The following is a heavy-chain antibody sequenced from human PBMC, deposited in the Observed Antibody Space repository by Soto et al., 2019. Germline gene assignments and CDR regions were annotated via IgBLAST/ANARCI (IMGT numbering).Heavy chain of an antibody. D-gene: IGHD3-3*01. CDR2: IYYSGST. CDR1: GGSISSGGYY. Sequence: QVQLQESGPGLVKPSQTLSLTCTVSGGSISSGGYYWSWIRQHPGKGLEWIGYIYYSGSTYYNPSLKSRVTISVDTSKNQFSLKLSSVTAADTAVYYCARGSYYDFWSGRNYYYYGMDVWGQGTTVTVSS. J-gene: IGHJ6*02. V-gene: IGHV4-31*03. CDR3: ARGSYYDFWSGRNYYYYGMDV.